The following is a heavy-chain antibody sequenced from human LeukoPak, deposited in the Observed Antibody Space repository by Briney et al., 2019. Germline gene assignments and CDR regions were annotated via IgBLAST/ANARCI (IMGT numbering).Heavy chain of an antibody. CDR2: IIPIFGTA. Sequence: SVKVSCKASGCTFSRYAMSWVRQAPGQGLEWMGGIIPIFGTASFAQKFQGRVTITADESTGTAYMELSSLRSEDTAVYYCARVVTPRYCSTPSCYWKGWFDPWGQGTLVTVSS. D-gene: IGHD2-2*01. CDR1: GCTFSRYA. J-gene: IGHJ5*02. CDR3: ARVVTPRYCSTPSCYWKGWFDP. V-gene: IGHV1-69*13.